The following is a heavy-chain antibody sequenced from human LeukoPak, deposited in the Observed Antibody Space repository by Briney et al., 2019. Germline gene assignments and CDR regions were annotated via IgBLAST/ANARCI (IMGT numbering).Heavy chain of an antibody. Sequence: PGGSLRLFCEASGFTFGSYTMNWVRQVPGKGLEWVSSINHISSYIYYADSVKGRFTISRDNAKNSLYLQMDSLRDEDTAVYYCVRDAEGSSWFVISFDYWGQGMLVTVSS. D-gene: IGHD6-13*01. CDR1: GFTFGSYT. V-gene: IGHV3-21*01. CDR2: INHISSYI. J-gene: IGHJ4*02. CDR3: VRDAEGSSWFVISFDY.